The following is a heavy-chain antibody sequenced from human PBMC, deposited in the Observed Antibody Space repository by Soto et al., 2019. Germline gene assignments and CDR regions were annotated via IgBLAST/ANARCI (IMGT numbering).Heavy chain of an antibody. J-gene: IGHJ5*02. CDR3: AKLRQWSGYSYGLDP. D-gene: IGHD5-18*01. CDR2: ISGSGGST. V-gene: IGHV3-23*01. Sequence: GSLILSCAASGXTFSSYSMSWVRQAPGKGLEWVSAISGSGGSTYYADSVKGRFTISRDNSKNKLYVQMNSLRAEDTAVSYCAKLRQWSGYSYGLDPWGQGTLGTVSS. CDR1: GXTFSSYS.